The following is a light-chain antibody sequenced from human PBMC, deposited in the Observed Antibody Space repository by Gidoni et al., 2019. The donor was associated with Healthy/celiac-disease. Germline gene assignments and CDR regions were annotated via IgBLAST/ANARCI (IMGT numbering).Light chain of an antibody. J-gene: IGKJ3*01. CDR3: QQYGSSPPVT. CDR1: QSVSSSY. V-gene: IGKV3-20*01. CDR2: GAF. Sequence: EIVLTQSPGTLSLSPGERATLSCRASQSVSSSYLAWYQQKPGQAPRLLIYGAFSRATGIPDRFSGSGSGTDFTLTISRLEPEDVAVYYCQQYGSSPPVTFGPGTKVDIK.